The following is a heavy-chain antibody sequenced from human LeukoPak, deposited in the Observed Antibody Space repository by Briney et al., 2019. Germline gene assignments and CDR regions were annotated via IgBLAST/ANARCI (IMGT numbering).Heavy chain of an antibody. CDR3: ARVTLGYSGYDGYYFDY. Sequence: SETLSLTCTVSGGSLSSYYWSWIRQPPGKGLEWIGYIYYSGSTNYNPSLKSRVTISVDTSKNQFSLKLSSVTAADTAVYYCARVTLGYSGYDGYYFDYWGQGTLVTVSS. CDR1: GGSLSSYY. CDR2: IYYSGST. D-gene: IGHD5-12*01. V-gene: IGHV4-59*12. J-gene: IGHJ4*02.